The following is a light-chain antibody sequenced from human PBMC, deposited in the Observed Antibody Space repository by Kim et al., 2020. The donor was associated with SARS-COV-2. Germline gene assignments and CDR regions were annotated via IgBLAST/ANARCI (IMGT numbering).Light chain of an antibody. Sequence: SYELTQPPSVSVAPGKTARITCGGNDLGSHSVHWYQQKSGQAPVLIISYDNDRPSGIPERFSGSTSGNTDTLTISRVGAGDEADYYCELWVSSSGPHVVFGGGTQLTVL. CDR3: ELWVSSSGPHVV. CDR2: YDN. CDR1: DLGSHS. V-gene: IGLV3-21*04. J-gene: IGLJ3*02.